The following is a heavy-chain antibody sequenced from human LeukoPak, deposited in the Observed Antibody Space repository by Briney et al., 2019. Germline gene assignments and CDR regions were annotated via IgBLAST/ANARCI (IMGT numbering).Heavy chain of an antibody. J-gene: IGHJ3*02. CDR2: INHSGST. D-gene: IGHD3-10*01. CDR1: GGFFSGYY. Sequence: SETLSLTCAVYGGFFSGYYWSWIRQPPGKGLEWIGEINHSGSTNYNPSLKSRVTISVDTSKNQFSLKLSSVTAADTAVYYCARDLPGGFGAFDIWGQGTMVTVSS. CDR3: ARDLPGGFGAFDI. V-gene: IGHV4-34*01.